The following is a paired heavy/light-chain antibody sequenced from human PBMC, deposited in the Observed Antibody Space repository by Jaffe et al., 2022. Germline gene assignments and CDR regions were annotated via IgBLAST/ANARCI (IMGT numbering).Light chain of an antibody. CDR3: SSYAGSNNFGV. V-gene: IGLV2-8*01. CDR1: SSDVGGYNY. J-gene: IGLJ2*01. Sequence: QSALTQPPSASGSPGQSVTISCTGTSSDVGGYNYVSWYQQHPGKAPKLMIYEVSKRPSGVPDRFSGSKSGNTASLTVSGLQAEDEADYYCSSYAGSNNFGVFGGGTKLTVL. CDR2: EVS.
Heavy chain of an antibody. CDR2: IIPILGIA. J-gene: IGHJ4*02. V-gene: IGHV1-69*08. CDR1: GGTFSSYT. CDR3: ARDRGYCSGGSCYHFDY. D-gene: IGHD2-15*01. Sequence: QVQLVQSGAEVKKPGSSVKVSCKASGGTFSSYTISWVRQAPGQGLEWMGRIIPILGIANYAQKFQGRVTITADKSTSTAYMELSSLRSEDTAVYYCARDRGYCSGGSCYHFDYWGQGTLVTVSS.